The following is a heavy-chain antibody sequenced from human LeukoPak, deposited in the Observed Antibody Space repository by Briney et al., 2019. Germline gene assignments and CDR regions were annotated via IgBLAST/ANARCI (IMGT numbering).Heavy chain of an antibody. CDR1: GFTFSSSW. CDR2: IYSGGST. V-gene: IGHV3-53*01. CDR3: AREVLTGYSGANDAFDI. Sequence: PGGSLRLSCAASGFTFSSSWMVWVRQAPGKGLEWVSVIYSGGSTYYADSVKGRFTISRDNSKNTLYLQMNSLRAEDTAVYYCAREVLTGYSGANDAFDIWGQGTMVTVSS. D-gene: IGHD3-9*01. J-gene: IGHJ3*02.